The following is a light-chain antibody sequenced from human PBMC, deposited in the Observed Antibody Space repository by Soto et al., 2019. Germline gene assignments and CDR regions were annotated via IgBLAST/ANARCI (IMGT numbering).Light chain of an antibody. J-gene: IGKJ5*01. CDR3: QQYAESPIT. CDR2: GAS. Sequence: EIVLTQSPGTLSLSPGEGATLSCRASQSVTSNYLAWFQQKPGQPPRLLISGASSRVTGIADKFSGSGSGTDFTLTISRLEPEDFAVYFCQQYAESPITFGQGTRLEIK. CDR1: QSVTSNY. V-gene: IGKV3-20*01.